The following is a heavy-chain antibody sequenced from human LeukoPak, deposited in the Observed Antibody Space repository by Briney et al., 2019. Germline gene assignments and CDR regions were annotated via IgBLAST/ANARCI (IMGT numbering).Heavy chain of an antibody. Sequence: PSETLSLTCTVSGGSISSYYWSWIRQPPGKGLDWIGYIYYSGSTNYNPSLKSRVTISVDTSKNQFSLKLSSVTAADTAVYYCARHANYYGSGSYLNWFDPWGQGTLVTVSS. V-gene: IGHV4-59*08. CDR1: GGSISSYY. CDR2: IYYSGST. CDR3: ARHANYYGSGSYLNWFDP. D-gene: IGHD3-10*01. J-gene: IGHJ5*02.